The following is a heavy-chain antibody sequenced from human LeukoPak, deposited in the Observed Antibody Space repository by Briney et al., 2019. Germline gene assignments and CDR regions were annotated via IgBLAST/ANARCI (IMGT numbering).Heavy chain of an antibody. J-gene: IGHJ4*02. D-gene: IGHD1/OR15-1a*01. CDR1: GFTFSGYP. CDR2: IWFDGKNE. V-gene: IGHV3-33*01. Sequence: GKSLRLSCAASGFTFSGYPIHWVRQAPGKGLEWVADIWFDGKNEHFADSVKGRFTISRDNSKNTMYLQINSLRAEDTAVYYCARVLGQYYFDYWGQGTLVTVSS. CDR3: ARVLGQYYFDY.